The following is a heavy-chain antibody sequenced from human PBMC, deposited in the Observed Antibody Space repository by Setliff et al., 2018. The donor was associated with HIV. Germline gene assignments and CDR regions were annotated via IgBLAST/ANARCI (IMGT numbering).Heavy chain of an antibody. CDR3: TRGPWSKVVTTDTFDI. V-gene: IGHV1-3*01. CDR2: INAGNGNT. CDR1: GYTFTAYA. Sequence: ASVKVSCKASGYTFTAYAMHWVRQAPGQRLEWMGWINAGNGNTKYSQRFQGRVTITRDTSASTAYMELSSLRSEDTAVYYCTRGPWSKVVTTDTFDIWGQGTMVTVSS. J-gene: IGHJ3*02. D-gene: IGHD1-26*01.